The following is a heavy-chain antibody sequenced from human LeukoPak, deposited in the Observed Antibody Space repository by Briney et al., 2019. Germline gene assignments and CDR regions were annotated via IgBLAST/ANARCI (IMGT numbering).Heavy chain of an antibody. D-gene: IGHD3-22*01. V-gene: IGHV3-21*01. Sequence: GGSLRLSCAVSGFTFSSYSMNWVRQAPEKGLEWVSSISSSSSYIYYADSVKGRFTISRDNAKNSLYLQMNSLRAEDTAVYYCAREFDSSGYYPGENSFDYWGQGTLVTVSS. CDR1: GFTFSSYS. CDR3: AREFDSSGYYPGENSFDY. CDR2: ISSSSSYI. J-gene: IGHJ4*02.